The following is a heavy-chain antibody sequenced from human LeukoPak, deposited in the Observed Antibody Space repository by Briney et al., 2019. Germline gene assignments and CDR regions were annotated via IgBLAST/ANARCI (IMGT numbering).Heavy chain of an antibody. D-gene: IGHD3-22*01. Sequence: QPGGSLRLSCAASGFTFSSYSMNWVRQAPGKGLEWVSYIRSSSSTIYYADSVKGRFTISRDKAKNSLYLQMNSLRAEDTAVYYCARGLHRYYYDSSGYSDVDYWGQGTLVTVSS. V-gene: IGHV3-48*01. J-gene: IGHJ4*02. CDR2: IRSSSSTI. CDR3: ARGLHRYYYDSSGYSDVDY. CDR1: GFTFSSYS.